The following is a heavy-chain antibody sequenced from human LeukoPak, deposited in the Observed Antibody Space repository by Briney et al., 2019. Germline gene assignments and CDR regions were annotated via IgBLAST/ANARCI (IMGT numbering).Heavy chain of an antibody. CDR1: GGSFSGYY. J-gene: IGHJ4*02. Sequence: SVTLSPTCAVYGGSFSGYYWSWIRQPPGKGLEWIGEINHSGSTNYNPSLKSRVTISVDTSKNQFSLKLSSVTAADTAVYYCARGPVAGLPHYWGQGTLVTVSS. V-gene: IGHV4-34*01. D-gene: IGHD6-19*01. CDR3: ARGPVAGLPHY. CDR2: INHSGST.